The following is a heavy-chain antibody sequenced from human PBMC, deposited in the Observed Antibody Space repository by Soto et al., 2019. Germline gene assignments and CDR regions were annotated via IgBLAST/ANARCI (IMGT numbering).Heavy chain of an antibody. D-gene: IGHD6-13*01. CDR1: GGSFSGYY. V-gene: IGHV4-34*01. Sequence: QVQLQQWGAGLLKPSETLSLTCAVYGGSFSGYYWSWIRQPPGKGLEWIGEINHSGSTNYNPSLKSRVTISVDTSKNQFSLKLSSVTAADTAVYYCARACRRSSSWYRNWFDPWGQGNLVTVSS. J-gene: IGHJ5*02. CDR3: ARACRRSSSWYRNWFDP. CDR2: INHSGST.